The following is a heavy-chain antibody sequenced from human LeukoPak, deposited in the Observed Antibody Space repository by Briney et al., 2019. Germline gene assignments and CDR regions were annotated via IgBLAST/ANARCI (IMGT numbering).Heavy chain of an antibody. Sequence: ASVKVSCKASGYTFTSYYIHWVRQAPGQGLEWVGVINPSGGSTNYAQRFQGRVSMTRDTSRSTVYMELSSLKSDDTAVYYCARDRNSGSSLDIWGQGTMLTVSS. J-gene: IGHJ3*02. CDR2: INPSGGST. V-gene: IGHV1-46*01. CDR1: GYTFTSYY. CDR3: ARDRNSGSSLDI. D-gene: IGHD6-6*01.